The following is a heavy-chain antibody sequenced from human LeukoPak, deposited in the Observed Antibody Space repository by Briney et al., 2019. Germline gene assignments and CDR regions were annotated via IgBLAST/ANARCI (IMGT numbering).Heavy chain of an antibody. Sequence: AASVKVSCKASGYTFTNYAINWVRQAPGQGLEWMGWINTNTGNPTYAQGFTGRLVFSLDTSARTAYLQISSLEAEDTAVYHCARGQGYCSDSNCYFDYWGQGTLVTVSS. CDR1: GYTFTNYA. D-gene: IGHD2-15*01. CDR2: INTNTGNP. CDR3: ARGQGYCSDSNCYFDY. V-gene: IGHV7-4-1*02. J-gene: IGHJ4*02.